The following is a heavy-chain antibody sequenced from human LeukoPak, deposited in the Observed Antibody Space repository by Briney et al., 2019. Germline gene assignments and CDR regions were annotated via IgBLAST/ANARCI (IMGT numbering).Heavy chain of an antibody. CDR3: AREGDGYNFDY. J-gene: IGHJ4*02. V-gene: IGHV4-34*08. D-gene: IGHD5-24*01. CDR1: GFTFSSYS. CDR2: INHSGST. Sequence: GSLRLSCAASGFTFSSYSMNWVRQAPGKGLEWIGEINHSGSTNYNPSLKSRVTISVDTSKNQFSLKLSSVTAADTAVNYCAREGDGYNFDYWGQGTLVTVSS.